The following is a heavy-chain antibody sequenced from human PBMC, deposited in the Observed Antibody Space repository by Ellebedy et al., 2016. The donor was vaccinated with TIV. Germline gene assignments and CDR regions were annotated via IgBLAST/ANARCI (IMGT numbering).Heavy chain of an antibody. D-gene: IGHD2-21*02. CDR3: AGARNGDYSFDS. V-gene: IGHV5-51*01. J-gene: IGHJ4*02. CDR2: IFLRDSTT. Sequence: GESLKISXQGSGYRFSTYWIGWVRQVPGEGLEWMGIIFLRDSTTKYSPSFQGQVTISADTSINTAYLQWDSLTTSDPATYYCAGARNGDYSFDSWGQGTLVAVST. CDR1: GYRFSTYW.